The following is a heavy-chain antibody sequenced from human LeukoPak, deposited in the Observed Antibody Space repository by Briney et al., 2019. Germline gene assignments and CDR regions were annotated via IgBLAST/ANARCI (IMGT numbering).Heavy chain of an antibody. CDR2: IRYDGSSK. CDR3: AKDRSESWSGYYDAFDV. V-gene: IGHV3-30*02. Sequence: GGSLRLSCAASGFSFSLFGMDWVRQAPGKGLEWVAFIRYDGSSKHYADSVKGRFTISRDNSKNTLFLQMNSLRAEDTALYYCAKDRSESWSGYYDAFDVWGQGTTATVSS. J-gene: IGHJ3*01. D-gene: IGHD3-3*01. CDR1: GFSFSLFG.